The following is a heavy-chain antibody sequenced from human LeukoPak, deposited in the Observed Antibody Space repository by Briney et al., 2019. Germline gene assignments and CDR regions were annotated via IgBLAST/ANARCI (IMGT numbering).Heavy chain of an antibody. D-gene: IGHD3/OR15-3a*01. CDR3: AKSGTFRTRYFDY. CDR2: ISGSGGST. Sequence: GSLRLFFAAPGFTFSSYAMSWVRQAPGKGLEWVLAISGSGGSTYYADSVKGRFTISRDNSKNTLYLQMNSLRAEDTAVYYCAKSGTFRTRYFDYWGQGTLVTVSS. V-gene: IGHV3-23*01. CDR1: GFTFSSYA. J-gene: IGHJ4*02.